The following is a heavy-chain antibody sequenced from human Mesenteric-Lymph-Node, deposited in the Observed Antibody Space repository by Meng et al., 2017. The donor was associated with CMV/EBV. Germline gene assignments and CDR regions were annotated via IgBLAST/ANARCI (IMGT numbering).Heavy chain of an antibody. CDR2: INHSGST. V-gene: IGHV4-34*01. J-gene: IGHJ4*02. CDR1: GGSFSGYY. D-gene: IGHD3-22*01. Sequence: SETLSLTCAVYGGSFSGYYWSWIRQPPGKGLEWMGEINHSGSTNYNPSLKSRVTISVDTSKNQFSLKLSSVTAADTAVYYCARGPNYYDSSGYYYYFDYWGQGTLVTVSS. CDR3: ARGPNYYDSSGYYYYFDY.